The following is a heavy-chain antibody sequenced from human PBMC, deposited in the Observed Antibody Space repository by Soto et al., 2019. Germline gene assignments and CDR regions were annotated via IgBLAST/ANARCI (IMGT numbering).Heavy chain of an antibody. CDR2: ISGSGGST. V-gene: IGHV3-23*01. J-gene: IGHJ6*02. Sequence: GGSLRLSCAASGFTFSSYAMSWVRQAPGKGLEWVSAISGSGGSTYYADSVKGRFTISRDNSKNTLYLQMNSLRAEDTAVYYCAKDRHTVVRGYYYYGMDVWGQGTTVTVSS. CDR1: GFTFSSYA. D-gene: IGHD2-15*01. CDR3: AKDRHTVVRGYYYYGMDV.